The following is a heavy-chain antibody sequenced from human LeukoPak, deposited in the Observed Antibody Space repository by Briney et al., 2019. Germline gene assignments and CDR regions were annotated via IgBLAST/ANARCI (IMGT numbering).Heavy chain of an antibody. D-gene: IGHD3-10*01. CDR2: IYWDDDK. J-gene: IGHJ5*02. CDR3: AQVVWFGDHQEYWFDP. CDR1: GFSLSTSGVG. Sequence: SGPTLVSPTQTLTLTCTFSGFSLSTSGVGVGWIRQPPGKALEWLALIYWDDDKRYSPSLKSRLTITKDTSKNQVVLTMTNMDPVDTATYYCAQVVWFGDHQEYWFDPWGQGTLVTVSS. V-gene: IGHV2-5*02.